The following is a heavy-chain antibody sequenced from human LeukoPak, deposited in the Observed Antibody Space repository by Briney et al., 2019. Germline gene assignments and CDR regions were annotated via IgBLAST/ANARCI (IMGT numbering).Heavy chain of an antibody. J-gene: IGHJ6*02. CDR3: ARASPAYDFWSGSYRTYGMAV. V-gene: IGHV3-11*06. Sequence: GGSLRLSCAASGFTFSDYYMSWIRQAPGKGLEWVSYISSSSGDTNYADSVKGRFTISRDNSKNSLYLQMTSLRAEDTAVYYCARASPAYDFWSGSYRTYGMAVWGQGTTVTV. CDR2: ISSSSGDT. D-gene: IGHD3-3*01. CDR1: GFTFSDYY.